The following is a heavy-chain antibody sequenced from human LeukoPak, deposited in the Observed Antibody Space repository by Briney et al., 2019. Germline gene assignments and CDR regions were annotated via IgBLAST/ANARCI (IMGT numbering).Heavy chain of an antibody. CDR1: GYTLTELS. Sequence: ASVKVSCKVSGYTLTELSMHWVRQAPGKGLEWMGGFDPEDGETIYAQKFQGRVTMTEDTSTDTAYMELSSLRAEDTAVYYCATGGRGYSGYGPWGQGTLVTVSS. CDR3: ATGGRGYSGYGP. D-gene: IGHD5-12*01. CDR2: FDPEDGET. J-gene: IGHJ5*02. V-gene: IGHV1-24*01.